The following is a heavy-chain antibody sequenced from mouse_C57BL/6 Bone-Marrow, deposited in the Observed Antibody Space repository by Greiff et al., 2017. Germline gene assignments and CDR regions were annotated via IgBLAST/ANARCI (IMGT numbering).Heavy chain of an antibody. CDR3: ARSPFYGPAWFAY. CDR2: IHPNSGST. V-gene: IGHV1-64*01. D-gene: IGHD2-10*01. CDR1: GYTFTSYW. Sequence: QVQLQQPGAELVKPGASVKLSCKASGYTFTSYWMHWVKQRPGQGLEWIGMIHPNSGSTNYNEKFKSKATLTVDKSSSTAYMQLSSLTSEDSAVYYCARSPFYGPAWFAYWGQGTLVTVSA. J-gene: IGHJ3*01.